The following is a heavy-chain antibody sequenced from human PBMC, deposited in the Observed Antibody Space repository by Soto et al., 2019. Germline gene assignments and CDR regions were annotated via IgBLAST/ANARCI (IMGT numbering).Heavy chain of an antibody. CDR2: ISAYNGNT. D-gene: IGHD6-13*01. CDR3: ARVGGSSHHISSAYNWFDP. Sequence: QVQLVQSGAEVKKPGASVKVSCKASGYTFTSYGISWVRQAPGQGLEWMGWISAYNGNTNYAQKLQGRVTMTTDPSTRTAYMELRSLRSDDTAVYYCARVGGSSHHISSAYNWFDPWGQGTLVTVSS. V-gene: IGHV1-18*01. CDR1: GYTFTSYG. J-gene: IGHJ5*02.